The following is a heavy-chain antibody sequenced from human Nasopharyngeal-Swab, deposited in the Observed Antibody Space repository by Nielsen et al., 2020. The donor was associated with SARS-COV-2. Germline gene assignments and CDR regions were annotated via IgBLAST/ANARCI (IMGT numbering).Heavy chain of an antibody. CDR1: GYTFTSYA. CDR3: ARDYYSYGQYYYYHMDV. D-gene: IGHD5-18*01. J-gene: IGHJ6*03. Sequence: ASVKVSCKASGYTFTSYAMHWVRQAPGQRLEWMGWINAGNGNTKYSQKFQGRVTITRDTSASTAYMELSSLRSEDTAVYYCARDYYSYGQYYYYHMDVWGKGTTVTVSS. V-gene: IGHV1-3*01. CDR2: INAGNGNT.